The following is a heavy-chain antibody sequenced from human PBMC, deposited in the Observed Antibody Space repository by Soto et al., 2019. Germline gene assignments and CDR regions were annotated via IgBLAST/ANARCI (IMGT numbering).Heavy chain of an antibody. D-gene: IGHD6-13*01. CDR2: ISAYNGKT. CDR3: AREAAAAGNGGFDY. CDR1: GYTFTSYG. Sequence: QVQLVQSGAEVKKPGASVKVSCKASGYTFTSYGISWVRQAPGQGLELMGWISAYNGKTNYAQKLQGRVTITTDTSTSTAYMELRSLRSDDTAVYYCAREAAAAGNGGFDYWGQGTLVTVSS. V-gene: IGHV1-18*01. J-gene: IGHJ4*02.